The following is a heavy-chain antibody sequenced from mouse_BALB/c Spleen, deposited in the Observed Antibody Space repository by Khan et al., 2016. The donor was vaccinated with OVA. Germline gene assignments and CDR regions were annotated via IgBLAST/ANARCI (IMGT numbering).Heavy chain of an antibody. J-gene: IGHJ2*01. Sequence: EVQLVESGGGLVKPGGSLKLSCAASGFTFSSYGMSWVLQTPEQRLELVATINSNGGSTYYPDSVKGRFTISRDNAKNTPYLQLSSLKSEDTAMYYCAIVARTINWGQGTTLTVSS. V-gene: IGHV5-6-3*01. CDR1: GFTFSSYG. CDR2: INSNGGST. CDR3: AIVARTIN.